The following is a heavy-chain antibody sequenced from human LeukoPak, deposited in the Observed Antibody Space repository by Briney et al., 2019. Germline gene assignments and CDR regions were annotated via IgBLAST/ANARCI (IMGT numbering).Heavy chain of an antibody. CDR1: GGSFSGYY. J-gene: IGHJ6*02. Sequence: PSETLSLTCAVYGGSFSGYYWSWIRQPPGKGLEWIGEINHSGSTNYNPSLKSRVTISVDTSKNQFSLKLSSVTAADTAVYYCARVGCQVLGCMGVWGQGTTVNGSS. CDR3: ARVGCQVLGCMGV. D-gene: IGHD2-2*01. V-gene: IGHV4-34*01. CDR2: INHSGST.